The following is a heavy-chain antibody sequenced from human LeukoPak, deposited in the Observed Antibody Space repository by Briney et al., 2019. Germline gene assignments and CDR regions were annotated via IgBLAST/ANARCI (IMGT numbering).Heavy chain of an antibody. CDR2: ISSGSSTI. J-gene: IGHJ4*02. Sequence: GGSLRLSCVASGFTFSTDSMNWVRQAPGKGLEWVSYISSGSSTIYYADSVKGRFTISRDNAKNSLYLQMNSLRAEDTAVYYCANSAGGSGYYRPLDYWGQGTLVTVSS. D-gene: IGHD3-22*01. CDR3: ANSAGGSGYYRPLDY. V-gene: IGHV3-48*01. CDR1: GFTFSTDS.